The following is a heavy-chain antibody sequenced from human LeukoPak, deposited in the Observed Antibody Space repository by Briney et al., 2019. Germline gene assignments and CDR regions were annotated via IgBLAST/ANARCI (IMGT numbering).Heavy chain of an antibody. V-gene: IGHV3-53*01. CDR2: ISAVGDT. CDR1: GFTVSSSY. CDR3: ARDPVPEF. J-gene: IGHJ3*01. D-gene: IGHD1-14*01. Sequence: PGGSLRLSCGGSGFTVSSSYMNWVRQAPGEGLECVSVISAVGDTNYADSVKGRFTMSRDISKNTVYLQMNSLRADDTAVYYCARDPVPEFWGQGTKVTVSS.